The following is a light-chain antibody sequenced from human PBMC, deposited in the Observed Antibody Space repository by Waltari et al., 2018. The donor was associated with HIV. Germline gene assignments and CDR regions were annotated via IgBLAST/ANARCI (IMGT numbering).Light chain of an antibody. J-gene: IGKJ1*01. CDR2: AAS. V-gene: IGKV3-20*01. CDR1: QSVSSSY. CDR3: QQYGSSPRT. Sequence: EILLTQSPGTLPLFPGVRATLSCRASQSVSSSYLAWYQQKPGQAPRLLIYAASSRATGIPDRFSGSGSGTDFTLTISRLEPGDCAVYFCQQYGSSPRTFGQGTKVEIK.